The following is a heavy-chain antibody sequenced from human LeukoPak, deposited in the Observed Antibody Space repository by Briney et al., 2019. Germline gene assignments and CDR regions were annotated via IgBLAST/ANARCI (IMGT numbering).Heavy chain of an antibody. CDR2: INPRGRSA. CDR3: ARGIVLMVYAIDY. Sequence: GASVKVSCKAPGYTLTDYYIHWVRQAPGQGLEWMGVINPRGRSATYAQEFQGRVTMTRDTSTSTVYMELSSLRSEDTAVYYCARGIVLMVYAIDYWGQGTLVTVSS. D-gene: IGHD2-8*01. V-gene: IGHV1-46*01. CDR1: GYTLTDYY. J-gene: IGHJ4*02.